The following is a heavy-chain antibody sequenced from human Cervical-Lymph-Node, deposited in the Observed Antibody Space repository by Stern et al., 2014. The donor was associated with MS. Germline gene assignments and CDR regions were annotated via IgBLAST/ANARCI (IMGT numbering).Heavy chain of an antibody. V-gene: IGHV3-30*18. CDR2: ISYDGTHK. D-gene: IGHD4-23*01. J-gene: IGHJ4*02. Sequence: VQLVESGGGLVQPGTSLRLSCAASGFSFSDYGIHWVRQAPGKALERVAVISYDGTHKYYADSVKGRVTISRDNAKNTLSLQINRLRSDDTAVYYCAKDLGGNAFDYWGQGTLVTVSS. CDR3: AKDLGGNAFDY. CDR1: GFSFSDYG.